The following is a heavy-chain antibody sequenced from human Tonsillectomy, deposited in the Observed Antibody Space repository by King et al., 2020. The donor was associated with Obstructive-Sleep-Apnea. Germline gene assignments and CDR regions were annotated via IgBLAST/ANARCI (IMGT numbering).Heavy chain of an antibody. J-gene: IGHJ4*02. CDR2: IYHSGST. Sequence: VQLQESGPGLVKPSGTLSLTCAVSGGSISSSNWWSWVRQPPGKGLEWIGEIYHSGSTDYNPSLKSRVTISVDKSKNQFSLKLSSVTAADTAVYYCARTKSLRRGEVETVIIVESCFDYWGQGTLVSVSS. CDR3: ARTKSLRRGEVETVIIVESCFDY. D-gene: IGHD3-22*01. V-gene: IGHV4-4*02. CDR1: GGSISSSNW.